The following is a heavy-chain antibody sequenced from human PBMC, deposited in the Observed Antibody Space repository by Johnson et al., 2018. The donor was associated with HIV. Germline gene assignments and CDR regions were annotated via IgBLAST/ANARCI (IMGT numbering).Heavy chain of an antibody. D-gene: IGHD6-6*01. V-gene: IGHV3-66*01. CDR2: IYSGGST. Sequence: EQLVESGGGLVQPGGSLRLSCAASGFTFSSNYMSWVRQAPGKGLEWVSVIYSGGSTYYADSVRGRFTISRDNAKNSLYLQMNSLRAEDTAVYYCARDFSSASNAFDIWGQGTMVNVAS. J-gene: IGHJ3*02. CDR1: GFTFSSNY. CDR3: ARDFSSASNAFDI.